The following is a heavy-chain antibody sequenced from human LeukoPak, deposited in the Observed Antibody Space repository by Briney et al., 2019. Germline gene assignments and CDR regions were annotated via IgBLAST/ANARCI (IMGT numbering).Heavy chain of an antibody. J-gene: IGHJ4*02. CDR1: GFTFSNAW. D-gene: IGHD5-24*01. CDR3: AKDVNYSFDY. V-gene: IGHV3-15*01. CDR2: IKSKTDGGTT. Sequence: GGSLRLSCAASGFTFSNAWMSWVRHAPGEGLGWVGRIKSKTDGGTTDYAAPVKGRFTISRDNSKNTLYLQMNRLRAEDTAVYYCAKDVNYSFDYWGQGTLVTVSS.